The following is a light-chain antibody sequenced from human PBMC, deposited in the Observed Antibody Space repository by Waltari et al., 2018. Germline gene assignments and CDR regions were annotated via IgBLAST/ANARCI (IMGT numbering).Light chain of an antibody. CDR3: QQYYSRRT. J-gene: IGKJ1*01. CDR1: QSVLYKSNDQNY. CDR2: WAS. Sequence: DIVMTQSPEFLAVSLGERATINCKSSQSVLYKSNDQNYLAWYQQKPGQPPKLLIYWASTRQSGVPDRFSGSGSETDFTLTMNSLQAEDVAVYYCQQYYSRRTFGRGTRVEIK. V-gene: IGKV4-1*01.